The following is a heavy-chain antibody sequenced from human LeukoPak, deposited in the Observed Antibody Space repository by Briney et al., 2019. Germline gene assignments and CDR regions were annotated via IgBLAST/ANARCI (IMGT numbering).Heavy chain of an antibody. Sequence: ASVKVSCKASGYTFTSYGISWVRQAPGQGLEWMGWISAYNGNTNYAQKLQGRVTMTTDTSTSTAYMELRSLRSADTAVYYCATVAGAYYDTSGPDSWGQGTLVTVSS. D-gene: IGHD3-22*01. CDR3: ATVAGAYYDTSGPDS. J-gene: IGHJ4*02. V-gene: IGHV1-18*01. CDR2: ISAYNGNT. CDR1: GYTFTSYG.